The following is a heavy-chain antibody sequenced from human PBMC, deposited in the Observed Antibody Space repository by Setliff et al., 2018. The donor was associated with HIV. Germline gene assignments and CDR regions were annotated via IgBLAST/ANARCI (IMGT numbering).Heavy chain of an antibody. V-gene: IGHV5-51*01. D-gene: IGHD3-3*01. J-gene: IGHJ5*01. CDR1: GYTFTNYW. Sequence: GESLKISCRGSGYTFTNYWIGWVRQMPGRGLEWMGIIYPGDSDTRYSPSFEGKVTMSADKSINTAYLQWNSLKASDTAMYYCARQPTDTSGYNNWFDSWGQGTQVTVSS. CDR3: ARQPTDTSGYNNWFDS. CDR2: IYPGDSDT.